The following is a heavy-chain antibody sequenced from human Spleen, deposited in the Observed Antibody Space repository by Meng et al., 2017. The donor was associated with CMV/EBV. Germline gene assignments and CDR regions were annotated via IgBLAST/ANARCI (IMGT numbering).Heavy chain of an antibody. D-gene: IGHD2-2*01. V-gene: IGHV4-31*03. J-gene: IGHJ5*02. CDR1: GGSISSGGYY. CDR2: IYYSGST. CDR3: ARQLGYCSSTSCYAWARANNWFDP. Sequence: SETLSLTCTVSGGSISSGGYYWSWIRQHPGKGLEWIGYIYYSGSTYYNPSLKSRVTISVDTSKNQFSLKLSSVTAADTAVYYCARQLGYCSSTSCYAWARANNWFDPWGQGTLVTVSS.